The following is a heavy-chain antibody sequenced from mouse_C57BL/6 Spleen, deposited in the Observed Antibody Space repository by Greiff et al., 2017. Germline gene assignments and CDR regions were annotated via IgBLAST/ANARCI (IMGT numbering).Heavy chain of an antibody. V-gene: IGHV3-6*01. D-gene: IGHD2-12*01. CDR2: ISYDGSN. CDR1: GYSITSGYY. CDR3: ARDDSYYGWFAY. J-gene: IGHJ3*01. Sequence: VQLQQSGPGLVKPSQSLSLTCSVTGYSITSGYYWNWIRQFPGNKLEWMGYISYDGSNNYNPSLKNRISITRDTSKNQFFLKLNSVTTEDTATYYCARDDSYYGWFAYWGQGTLVTVSA.